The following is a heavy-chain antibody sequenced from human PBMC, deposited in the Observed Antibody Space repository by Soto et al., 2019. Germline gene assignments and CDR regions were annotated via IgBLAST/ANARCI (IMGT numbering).Heavy chain of an antibody. CDR3: GKERRGSGWSVCNF. CDR1: GFPFRDYA. CDR2: ISGNGDSA. D-gene: IGHD6-19*01. Sequence: VQLLESGGGLVQPGGSLRLSCAASGFPFRDYAMNWVRQAPGKGLEWVSDISGNGDSARYADSVKGRFTVSRDDSRDTLYLQMNRLRVDDPAVYYCGKERRGSGWSVCNFWGQGTLVTVSS. V-gene: IGHV3-23*01. J-gene: IGHJ4*02.